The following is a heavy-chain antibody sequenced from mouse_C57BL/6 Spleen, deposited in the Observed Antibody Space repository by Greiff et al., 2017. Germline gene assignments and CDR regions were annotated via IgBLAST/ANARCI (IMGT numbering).Heavy chain of an antibody. CDR1: GFTFSDYG. D-gene: IGHD1-1*01. CDR2: ISSGSSTI. CDR3: ARQGFYYYGSSFDY. V-gene: IGHV5-17*01. Sequence: EVQRVESGGGLVKPGGSLKLSCAASGFTFSDYGMHWVRQAPEKGLEWVAYISSGSSTIYYADTVKGRFTISRDNAKNTLFLQMTSLRSEDTAMYYCARQGFYYYGSSFDYWGQGTTLTVSS. J-gene: IGHJ2*01.